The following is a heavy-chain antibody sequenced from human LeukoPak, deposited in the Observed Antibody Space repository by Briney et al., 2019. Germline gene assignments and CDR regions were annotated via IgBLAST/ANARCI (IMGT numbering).Heavy chain of an antibody. CDR1: GFTFSDYF. CDR3: ARWGWVQGKSSGWEPLRRQPRGFDP. Sequence: GGSLRLSCAASGFTFSDYFTCWIRQAPGKGLGWVSCISNSITNKFFADSVKGRFTISRDNAKNSLYLQLNSLRAEDTAIYYCARWGWVQGKSSGWEPLRRQPRGFDPWGQGTLVTVSS. V-gene: IGHV3-11*01. D-gene: IGHD2-15*01. J-gene: IGHJ5*02. CDR2: ISNSITNK.